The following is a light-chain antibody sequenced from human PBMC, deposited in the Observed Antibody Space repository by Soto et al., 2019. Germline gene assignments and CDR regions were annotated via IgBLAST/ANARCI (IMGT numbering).Light chain of an antibody. CDR1: SSDVGSYNL. CDR2: EVS. CDR3: CSYAGSSTLPLYV. J-gene: IGLJ1*01. Sequence: QSALTQPASVSGSPGQSITISCTGTSSDVGSYNLVSWYQQHPGKAPKLMIYEVSKRPSGVSNRFSGSKSGNTASLTISGLQAEDEADYYCCSYAGSSTLPLYVFGTGTKVTVL. V-gene: IGLV2-23*02.